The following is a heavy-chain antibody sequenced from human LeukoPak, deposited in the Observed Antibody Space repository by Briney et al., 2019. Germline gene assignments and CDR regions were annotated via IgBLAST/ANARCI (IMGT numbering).Heavy chain of an antibody. V-gene: IGHV7-4-1*02. Sequence: ASVKVSCKASGYTFTSYAMNWVRQAPGQGLEWMGWINTNTGNPTYAQGFTGRFVFSLDTSVSTAYLQISSLKAEDTAVYYCARGRARITMVRGVPDVWGKGTTVTVSS. D-gene: IGHD3-10*01. CDR3: ARGRARITMVRGVPDV. CDR2: INTNTGNP. CDR1: GYTFTSYA. J-gene: IGHJ6*04.